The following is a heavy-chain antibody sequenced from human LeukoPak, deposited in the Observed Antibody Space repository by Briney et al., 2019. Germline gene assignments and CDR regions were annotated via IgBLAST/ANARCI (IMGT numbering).Heavy chain of an antibody. CDR1: GGSISSGGYY. CDR2: IYFTGST. CDR3: ARESAVSFDY. J-gene: IGHJ4*02. Sequence: SETLSLTCTVSGGSISSGGYYWSWIRQPPGKGLEWIGYIYFTGSTNYNPTLKTRVTISVDTSKNQFSLNLRSVTAADTAVYYCARESAVSFDYWGQGALVTVSS. V-gene: IGHV4-61*08.